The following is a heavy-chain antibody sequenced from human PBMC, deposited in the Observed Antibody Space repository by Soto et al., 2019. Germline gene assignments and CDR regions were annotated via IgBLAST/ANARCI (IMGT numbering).Heavy chain of an antibody. CDR1: GFTFSSYX. Sequence: GGXXRXXCAXSGFTFSSYXMXXXXXXXGXGLEWVAVILYDGSNKYYADSVKGRFTISRDNSKNTLYLQMNSLRAEDTAVYYCARYSSSWYENYYYGMDVWGQGTTVTVSS. CDR2: ILYDGSNK. J-gene: IGHJ6*02. CDR3: ARYSSSWYENYYYGMDV. D-gene: IGHD6-13*01. V-gene: IGHV3-33*01.